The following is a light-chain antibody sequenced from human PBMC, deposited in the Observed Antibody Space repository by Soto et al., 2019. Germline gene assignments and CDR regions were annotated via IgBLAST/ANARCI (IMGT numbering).Light chain of an antibody. CDR1: SSDVGGYNY. Sequence: QSVLTQPRSVSASPGQSVTISCTGTSSDVGGYNYLSWYQQHPGKAPKLMIYDVTERPSGVPDRFSASKSGNTASLTISGLQAEDEADYYCCSYAGSFTWVFGGGTKVTVL. J-gene: IGLJ3*02. CDR2: DVT. CDR3: CSYAGSFTWV. V-gene: IGLV2-11*01.